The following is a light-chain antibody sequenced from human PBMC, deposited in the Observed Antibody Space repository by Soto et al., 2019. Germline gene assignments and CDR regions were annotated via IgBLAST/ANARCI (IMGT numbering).Light chain of an antibody. CDR3: QQYNSYSL. CDR1: QSISSW. CDR2: DAY. J-gene: IGKJ4*02. Sequence: DIQMTQSPSTLSASVGDRVTITCRASQSISSWLAWYQQKPGKAPKLLIYDAYSLESGVPSRFSGSVSGTEFPLTIRSLQTDDFATYYCQQYNSYSLFGGGTKVEI. V-gene: IGKV1-5*01.